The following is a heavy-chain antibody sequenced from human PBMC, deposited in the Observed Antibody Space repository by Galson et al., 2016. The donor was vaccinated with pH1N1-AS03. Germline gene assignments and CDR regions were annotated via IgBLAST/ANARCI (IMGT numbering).Heavy chain of an antibody. CDR1: GYIFSSYW. J-gene: IGHJ3*02. Sequence: QSGAEVKKPGESLKISCQASGYIFSSYWIGWVRQRPGKGLEWMGIIWPADSDTKYSPSFQGPVTISVDTSLNTAYLQWSSLEASDTAMYFCARQKYCSGGSCFLYYDAFDMWGQGTTVTVSS. CDR3: ARQKYCSGGSCFLYYDAFDM. D-gene: IGHD2-15*01. CDR2: IWPADSDT. V-gene: IGHV5-51*01.